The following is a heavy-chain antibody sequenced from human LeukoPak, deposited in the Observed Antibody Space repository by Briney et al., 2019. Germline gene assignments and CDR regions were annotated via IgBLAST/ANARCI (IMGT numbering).Heavy chain of an antibody. CDR3: ARVDDLDAFDM. V-gene: IGHV3-21*01. J-gene: IGHJ3*02. CDR1: GFTFSSYS. D-gene: IGHD2-2*03. CDR2: ISSSSSYI. Sequence: GGSLRLSCAASGFTFSSYSMNWVRQAPGKGLEWVSSISSSSSYIYYADSVKGRFTISRDNSKNTLFLQINSLRPEDTAVYYCARVDDLDAFDMWGQGTLVTVSS.